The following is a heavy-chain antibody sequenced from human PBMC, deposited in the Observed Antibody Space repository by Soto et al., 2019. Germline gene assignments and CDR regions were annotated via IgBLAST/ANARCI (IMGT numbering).Heavy chain of an antibody. D-gene: IGHD2-15*01. CDR2: VDDSGTT. J-gene: IGHJ5*02. CDR3: SRDVSCSGGSCYPNDWFDP. Sequence: QVQLQQSGPGLVKPSETLSLTCSVSAGSMRNYYWSWIRQPPGKGLEWIGNVDDSGTTKYNPSLMSRVTISVDTSTNPFSLKLSSVIAADTAVYYCSRDVSCSGGSCYPNDWFDPWGQGTLVTVSS. V-gene: IGHV4-59*01. CDR1: AGSMRNYY.